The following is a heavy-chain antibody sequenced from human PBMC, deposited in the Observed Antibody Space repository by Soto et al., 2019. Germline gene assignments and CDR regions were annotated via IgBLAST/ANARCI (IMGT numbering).Heavy chain of an antibody. J-gene: IGHJ6*02. CDR2: ISPHNDDT. Sequence: QVQPVQSGTEVKKPGASVKVSCKTSGYTFINYGISWVRQAPGQGPEWMGWISPHNDDTKYAQKFQGRVTMTTDTSTRTAYMEMRSLRSDDTAIYYCARDGFSAGSGRYSYGYSPLRYYAMDVWGQGPTVTVSS. CDR1: GYTFINYG. D-gene: IGHD5-18*01. CDR3: ARDGFSAGSGRYSYGYSPLRYYAMDV. V-gene: IGHV1-18*01.